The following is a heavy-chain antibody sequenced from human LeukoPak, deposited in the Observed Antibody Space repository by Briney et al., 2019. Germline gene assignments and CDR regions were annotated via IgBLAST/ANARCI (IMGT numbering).Heavy chain of an antibody. CDR1: GGSISSSSYY. V-gene: IGHV4-39*01. D-gene: IGHD3-10*01. J-gene: IGHJ4*02. CDR2: IYYSGST. Sequence: SETLSLTCTVSGGSISSSSYYWGWIRQPPGKGLEWIGSIYYSGSTYYNPSLKSRVTISVDTSKNQFSLKLSSVTAADTAVYYCASPTLWFGEWYYFDYWGQGTLVTVSS. CDR3: ASPTLWFGEWYYFDY.